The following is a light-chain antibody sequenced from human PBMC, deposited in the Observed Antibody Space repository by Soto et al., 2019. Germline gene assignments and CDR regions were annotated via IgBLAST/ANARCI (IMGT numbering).Light chain of an antibody. CDR1: QSVSTN. CDR2: GAS. V-gene: IGKV3-15*01. Sequence: ELVMTQSPATLSVSPGERATLSCRASQSVSTNLAWYQQKPGQAPRLLIYGASTRATDIPARFSGSGSGTEFTLTISSLQSEDFAVYYCQQYTNWPPVTFGGGTKVDIK. J-gene: IGKJ4*02. CDR3: QQYTNWPPVT.